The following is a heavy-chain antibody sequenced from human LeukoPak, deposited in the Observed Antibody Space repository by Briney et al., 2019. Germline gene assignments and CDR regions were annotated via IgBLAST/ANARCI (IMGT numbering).Heavy chain of an antibody. CDR3: ARRDRYCSSTSCYIRHDAFDI. J-gene: IGHJ3*02. CDR1: GGSISSSSYY. D-gene: IGHD2-2*02. V-gene: IGHV4-39*01. Sequence: SETLSLTCTVSGGSISSSSYYWGWIRQPPGKGLEWIGSIYYSGSTYYNPSLKSRVTISVDTSKNQFSLKLSSVTAADTAVYYCARRDRYCSSTSCYIRHDAFDIWGQGTMVTVSS. CDR2: IYYSGST.